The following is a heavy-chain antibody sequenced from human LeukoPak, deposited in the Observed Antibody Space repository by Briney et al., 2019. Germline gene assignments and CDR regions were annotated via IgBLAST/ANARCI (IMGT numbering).Heavy chain of an antibody. CDR3: ARDLHYGLGFDP. J-gene: IGHJ5*02. V-gene: IGHV1-18*01. D-gene: IGHD3/OR15-3a*01. CDR2: ISAYNGNT. CDR1: GYTFTSYG. Sequence: ASVKVSFKASGYTFTSYGISWVRQAPGQGLEWMGWISAYNGNTNYAQELQGRVTMTTDTSTSTAYMELRSLRSDDTALYYCARDLHYGLGFDPWGQGTLVIVSS.